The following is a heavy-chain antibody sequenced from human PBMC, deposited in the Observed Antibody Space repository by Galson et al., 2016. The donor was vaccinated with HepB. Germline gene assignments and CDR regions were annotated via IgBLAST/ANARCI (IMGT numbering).Heavy chain of an antibody. J-gene: IGHJ4*02. CDR1: GFTFSISA. CDR3: ARDGGYTYALDY. D-gene: IGHD5-18*01. Sequence: SLRLSCAASGFTFSISAVHWVRQAPGKGLEWVAVISSDGSNQFYADSVTGRFTISRDNCKDTLSLQMNSWRAEDTAVYYSARDGGYTYALDYWGRGTLVPVSS. CDR2: ISSDGSNQ. V-gene: IGHV3-30-3*01.